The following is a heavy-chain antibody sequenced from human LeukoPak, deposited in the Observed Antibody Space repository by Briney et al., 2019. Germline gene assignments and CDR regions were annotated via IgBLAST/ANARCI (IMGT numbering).Heavy chain of an antibody. J-gene: IGHJ4*02. CDR1: GFTFSSYA. CDR3: AKANLWSSGWYGNY. D-gene: IGHD6-19*01. CDR2: ISGSGGST. Sequence: GGSLRLSCAASGFTFSSYAMSWVRQAPGKGLEWVSAISGSGGSTYYADSVKGRFTISRDNSKNTLYLQMNSLRAEDTAVYYCAKANLWSSGWYGNYWGQGTLVTVSS. V-gene: IGHV3-23*01.